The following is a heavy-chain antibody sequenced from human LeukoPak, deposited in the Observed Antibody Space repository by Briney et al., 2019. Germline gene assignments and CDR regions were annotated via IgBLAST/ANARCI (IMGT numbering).Heavy chain of an antibody. CDR2: ISHDGSNK. D-gene: IGHD5-18*01. V-gene: IGHV3-30*18. Sequence: GRSLRLSCAASGFTFSDYGMHWVRQAPGKGLGWVAVISHDGSNKYYADSVKGRFTISRDNSKNTLYLQMNSPRAEDTAVYYCAKDLSWGSWLLFYWGQGTLVTVSS. J-gene: IGHJ4*02. CDR1: GFTFSDYG. CDR3: AKDLSWGSWLLFY.